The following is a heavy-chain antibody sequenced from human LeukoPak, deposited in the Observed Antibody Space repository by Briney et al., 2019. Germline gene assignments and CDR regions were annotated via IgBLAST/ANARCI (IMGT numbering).Heavy chain of an antibody. D-gene: IGHD3-3*01. V-gene: IGHV4-39*07. CDR1: GGSISSSSYY. CDR2: IYYSGST. CDR3: ARDRFTLMDV. J-gene: IGHJ6*03. Sequence: SETLSLTCTVSGGSISSSSYYWGWISQPPRRGLEWIGSIYYSGSTYYNPSLKSRVTISVDTSKNQFSLKLSSVTAADTAVYYCARDRFTLMDVWGKGTTVTVSS.